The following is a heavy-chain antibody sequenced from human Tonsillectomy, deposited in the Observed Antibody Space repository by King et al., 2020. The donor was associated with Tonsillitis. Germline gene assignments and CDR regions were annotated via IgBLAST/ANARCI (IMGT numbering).Heavy chain of an antibody. CDR2: ISSSSSYI. D-gene: IGHD3-10*01. CDR1: GFTFSSYS. Sequence: VQLVESGGGLVKPGGSLRLSCAASGFTFSSYSMNWVRQAPGKGLEWVSSISSSSSYIYYAASVKGRFTISRDNAKNSLYLQMNSLRAEDTAVYYCARDPEFGAGGWFDPWGQGTLVTVSS. V-gene: IGHV3-21*01. CDR3: ARDPEFGAGGWFDP. J-gene: IGHJ5*02.